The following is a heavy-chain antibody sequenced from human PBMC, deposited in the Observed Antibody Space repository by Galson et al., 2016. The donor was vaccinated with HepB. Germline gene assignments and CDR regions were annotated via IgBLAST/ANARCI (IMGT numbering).Heavy chain of an antibody. D-gene: IGHD2-15*01. Sequence: SLRLSCAASGFTLSRYDMNWVRQAPGKGLEWVSYISSTSSPVYYAASVKGRFTISRDDDKGSLFLQMNYLRDEGTAVYSCVRAPGRFNSGYYFDSWGPGTLVTVSS. J-gene: IGHJ4*02. V-gene: IGHV3-48*02. CDR3: VRAPGRFNSGYYFDS. CDR2: ISSTSSPV. CDR1: GFTLSRYD.